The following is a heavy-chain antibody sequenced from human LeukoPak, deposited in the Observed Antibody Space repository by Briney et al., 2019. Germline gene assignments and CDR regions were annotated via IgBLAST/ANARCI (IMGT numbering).Heavy chain of an antibody. Sequence: GGSLRLSCAAPGFSFSGHWMNWVRQPPGKGLEWVANIKADGREKYYVDSVKGRFTISRDDAKRTVDLQMDNLRAEDTAMYYCAYRNNFEYWGQGALVTVSS. CDR3: AYRNNFEY. D-gene: IGHD1-26*01. CDR1: GFSFSGHW. J-gene: IGHJ4*02. CDR2: IKADGREK. V-gene: IGHV3-7*03.